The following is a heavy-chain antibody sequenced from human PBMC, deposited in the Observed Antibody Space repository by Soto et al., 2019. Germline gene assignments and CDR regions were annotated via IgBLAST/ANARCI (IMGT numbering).Heavy chain of an antibody. Sequence: QVQLVQSGAEVKKPGSSVKVSCKASGGSLSNYGISWVRQAPGQGLEWMGGIIPVFGTANYAQKFQGRVTITADESTSIVYMDVISRRSEDTAVYYCARGDATKIVVTTYYGMDVWGQGTTVTVSS. J-gene: IGHJ6*02. D-gene: IGHD4-17*01. V-gene: IGHV1-69*12. CDR1: GGSLSNYG. CDR2: IIPVFGTA. CDR3: ARGDATKIVVTTYYGMDV.